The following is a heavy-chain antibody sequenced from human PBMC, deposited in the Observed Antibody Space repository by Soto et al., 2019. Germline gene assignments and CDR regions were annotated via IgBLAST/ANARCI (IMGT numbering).Heavy chain of an antibody. D-gene: IGHD2-15*01. CDR3: ARHCSGGSCYDY. CDR1: GGSISSYY. Sequence: SETLSLTCTVSGGSISSYYWSWIRQPPGKGLEWIGYIYYSGSTNYNPSLKSRVTISVDTSKNQFSLKLSSVTAADTAVYYCARHCSGGSCYDYWGQGTLVTVSS. V-gene: IGHV4-59*08. CDR2: IYYSGST. J-gene: IGHJ4*02.